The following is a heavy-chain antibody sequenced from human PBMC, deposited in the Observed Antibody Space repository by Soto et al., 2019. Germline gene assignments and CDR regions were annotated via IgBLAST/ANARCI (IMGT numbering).Heavy chain of an antibody. J-gene: IGHJ6*02. CDR3: AGRRVDHNYGMDV. V-gene: IGHV5-51*01. D-gene: IGHD5-12*01. CDR2: IYPADSDT. Sequence: GESLKISCKGSGYSFTSYWIGWVRQLPGKGLEWMGIIYPADSDTRYSPSFQGQVTISVDKSISTAYLQWNTLKASDTAMYYCAGRRVDHNYGMDVWGQGTTVTVSS. CDR1: GYSFTSYW.